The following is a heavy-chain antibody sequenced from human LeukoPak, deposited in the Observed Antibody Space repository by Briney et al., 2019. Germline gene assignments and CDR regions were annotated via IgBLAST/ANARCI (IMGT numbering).Heavy chain of an antibody. CDR1: GYTFTSYY. CDR2: INPSGGST. D-gene: IGHD3-16*02. J-gene: IGHJ6*03. V-gene: IGHV1-46*01. CDR3: ARDPLSMYYMDV. Sequence: ASVKVSCKASGYTFTSYYMHWVRQAPGQGLEWMGVINPSGGSTSYAQKFQGRVTMTRDMSTSTVYMELSSLRSEDTAVYYCARDPLSMYYMDVWGKGTTVTVSS.